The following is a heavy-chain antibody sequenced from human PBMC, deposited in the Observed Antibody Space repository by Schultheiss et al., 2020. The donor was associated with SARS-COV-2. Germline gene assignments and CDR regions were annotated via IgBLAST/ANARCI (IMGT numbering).Heavy chain of an antibody. J-gene: IGHJ4*02. D-gene: IGHD6-19*01. CDR1: GYSFTSYW. V-gene: IGHV5-51*01. CDR2: IYPGEGDSDT. CDR3: ACPVAGFDY. Sequence: GESLKISCKGSGYSFTSYWIAWVRQMPGKGLEWMGIIYPGEGDSDTRYSPSFQGQVTISADKSISTAYLQWSSLKASDTAMYYCACPVAGFDYWGQGTLVTVSS.